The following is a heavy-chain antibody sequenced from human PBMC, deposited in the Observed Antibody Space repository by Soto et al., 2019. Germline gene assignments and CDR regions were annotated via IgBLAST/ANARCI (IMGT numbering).Heavy chain of an antibody. D-gene: IGHD2-2*01. CDR2: IYYTGVT. CDR1: RASLHSGRHS. Sequence: SETLSLTGTASRASLHSGRHSLARIRPNPGKGLEWIGYIYYTGVTYYNPSLGSRVNISVDTSKNQFSLELTSVTAADTAVYYCARDGSSTANWLDPWGQGLLVTVSS. V-gene: IGHV4-31*03. J-gene: IGHJ5*02. CDR3: ARDGSSTANWLDP.